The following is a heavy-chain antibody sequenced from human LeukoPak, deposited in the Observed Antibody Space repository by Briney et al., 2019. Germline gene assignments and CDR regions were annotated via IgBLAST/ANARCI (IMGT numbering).Heavy chain of an antibody. D-gene: IGHD3-10*01. CDR3: ASLGNYYGSGSYYKPHDY. CDR1: GYTFTSYD. V-gene: IGHV1-8*01. Sequence: ASVRVSCKASGYTFTSYDINWVRQATGQGLEWMGWMNPNSGNTGYAQKFQGRVTMTRNTSISTAYMELSSLRSEDTAVYYCASLGNYYGSGSYYKPHDYWGQGTLVTVSS. CDR2: MNPNSGNT. J-gene: IGHJ4*02.